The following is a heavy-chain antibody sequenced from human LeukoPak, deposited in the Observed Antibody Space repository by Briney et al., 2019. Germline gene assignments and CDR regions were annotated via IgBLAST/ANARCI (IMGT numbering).Heavy chain of an antibody. CDR2: ISSSSSYI. CDR3: TAGLVGSTGYYYYYMDV. J-gene: IGHJ6*03. Sequence: PAGSLRLSCAVSGFTFSTYSMNWVRQAPGKGLEWVSSISSSSSYIYYADSVKGRFTISRDNAKNSLYLQMNSLRAEDTALYYCTAGLVGSTGYYYYYMDVWGKGTTVTVSS. V-gene: IGHV3-21*01. D-gene: IGHD1-26*01. CDR1: GFTFSTYS.